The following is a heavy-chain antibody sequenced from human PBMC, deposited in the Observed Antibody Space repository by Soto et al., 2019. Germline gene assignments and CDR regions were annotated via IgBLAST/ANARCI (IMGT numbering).Heavy chain of an antibody. CDR1: GFTFSNFG. V-gene: IGHV3-33*01. CDR3: ARDPPYCSGGTCYSVGFDF. J-gene: IGHJ4*02. D-gene: IGHD2-15*01. Sequence: GGSLRLSCAASGFTFSNFGMHWVRQAPGKGLEWVTVIWSDGSTKYYSDSVKGRFTISRDNSENTLYLQMNSLRAEDTAVYYCARDPPYCSGGTCYSVGFDFWGQGALVTVSS. CDR2: IWSDGSTK.